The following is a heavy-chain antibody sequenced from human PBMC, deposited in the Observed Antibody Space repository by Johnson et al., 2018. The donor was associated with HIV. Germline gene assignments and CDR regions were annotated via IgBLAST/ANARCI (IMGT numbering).Heavy chain of an antibody. Sequence: QVQLVESGGGLVKPGGSLRLSCAASGFSFSDYFVSWIRQAPGKGLEWVSYIRRGGSSDSVIYSADSVKGRFTIPRETAKNSVYLQMNSLRSDDTAVYYCASDYGDYDHAFDIWGRGTVVTVTS. J-gene: IGHJ3*02. CDR2: IRRGGSSDSVI. D-gene: IGHD4-17*01. CDR3: ASDYGDYDHAFDI. V-gene: IGHV3-11*04. CDR1: GFSFSDYF.